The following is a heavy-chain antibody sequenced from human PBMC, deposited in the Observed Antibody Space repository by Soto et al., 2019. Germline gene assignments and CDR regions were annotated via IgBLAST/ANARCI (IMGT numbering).Heavy chain of an antibody. D-gene: IGHD3-3*01. CDR1: EFTSSEYY. CDR2: ISSSSSYT. V-gene: IGHV3-11*06. CDR3: ARDLESGQFDP. J-gene: IGHJ5*02. Sequence: RVECGAAEFTSSEYYMSCISQAPGKGLEWVSYISSSSSYTNYADSVKGRFTISRDNAKNSLYLQMNSLRAEGTAVYYCARDLESGQFDPWGQGTLVTVSS.